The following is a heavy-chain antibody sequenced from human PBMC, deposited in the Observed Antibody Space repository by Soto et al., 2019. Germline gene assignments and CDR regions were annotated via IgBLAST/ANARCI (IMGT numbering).Heavy chain of an antibody. CDR1: GYTFINYG. J-gene: IGHJ4*02. Sequence: QIQLVQSGAEVKKPGASVKVSCKPSGYTFINYGITWVRQAPGQGLEWMGWISGYDGNTNYAPKLQGRVTMTRDTSRSTVYMELRSLRSDETAVYYCARDRGRSCSGGTCPFDYWGQGTLVTVSS. CDR2: ISGYDGNT. V-gene: IGHV1-18*01. CDR3: ARDRGRSCSGGTCPFDY. D-gene: IGHD2-15*01.